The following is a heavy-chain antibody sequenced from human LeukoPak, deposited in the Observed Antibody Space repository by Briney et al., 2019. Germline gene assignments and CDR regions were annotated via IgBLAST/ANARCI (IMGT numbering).Heavy chain of an antibody. CDR3: ARVDYHAFDI. J-gene: IGHJ3*02. V-gene: IGHV4-38-2*02. CDR2: IYHSGST. CDR1: GYSISSGYY. D-gene: IGHD3-16*01. Sequence: IPSETLSLTCTVPGYSISSGYYWGWIRQPPGKGLEWFGSIYHSGSTYYNPSLKSRVTISVDTSKNQFSLKLSSVTAADTAVYYCARVDYHAFDIWGQGTMVTVSS.